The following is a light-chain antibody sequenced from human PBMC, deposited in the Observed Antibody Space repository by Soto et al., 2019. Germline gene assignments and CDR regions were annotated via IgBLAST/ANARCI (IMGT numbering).Light chain of an antibody. V-gene: IGKV1-5*03. CDR1: QSISSW. CDR3: QQYYSYST. Sequence: DIQMTQSPSTLSASVGDRVTITCRASQSISSWLAWYQQKPGKAPKLLIYKASSLESGVPSRFSGSGSGTAFTLTISRLQPDDFATYYCQQYYSYSTFGQGTKVEIK. J-gene: IGKJ1*01. CDR2: KAS.